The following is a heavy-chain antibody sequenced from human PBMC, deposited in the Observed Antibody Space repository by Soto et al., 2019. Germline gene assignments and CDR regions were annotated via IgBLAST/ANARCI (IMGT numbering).Heavy chain of an antibody. D-gene: IGHD2-21*01. V-gene: IGHV3-30*18. CDR2: ISYDGSNK. Sequence: GGSLRLSCAASGFTFSSYGMHWVRQAPGKGLEWVAVISYDGSNKYYADSVKGRFTISRDNSKNTLYLQMNSLRAEDTAVYYCAKGPSEDGEIYYYYGMDVWGQGTTVTVSS. CDR1: GFTFSSYG. J-gene: IGHJ6*02. CDR3: AKGPSEDGEIYYYYGMDV.